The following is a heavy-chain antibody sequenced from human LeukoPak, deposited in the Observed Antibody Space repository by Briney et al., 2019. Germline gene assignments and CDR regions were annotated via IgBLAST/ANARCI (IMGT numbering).Heavy chain of an antibody. Sequence: PGGSLRLSCAASGFTFSSYSMNWVRQAPGKGLEWVSSISSSSSYIYYADSVKGRFTISRDNAKNSLYLQMNSLRAEDTAVYYCARDCYYGSGSYYPYYYYYYMDVWGKGTTVTVSS. CDR2: ISSSSSYI. V-gene: IGHV3-21*01. CDR3: ARDCYYGSGSYYPYYYYYYMDV. CDR1: GFTFSSYS. J-gene: IGHJ6*03. D-gene: IGHD3-10*01.